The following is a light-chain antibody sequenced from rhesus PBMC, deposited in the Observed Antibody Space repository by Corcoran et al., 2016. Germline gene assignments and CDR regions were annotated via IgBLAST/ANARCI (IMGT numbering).Light chain of an antibody. J-gene: IGKJ4*01. Sequence: DIQMTQSPSSLSASVGDRVTITCRASQGIKNYLSWYPQKPGKTPKPLIYYASSFETGVPSRFIGSRSGTDYTLTISSLQPEDGATDDCQQYNNSPLTFGGGTKVEIK. CDR2: YAS. CDR3: QQYNNSPLT. CDR1: QGIKNY. V-gene: IGKV1-66*01.